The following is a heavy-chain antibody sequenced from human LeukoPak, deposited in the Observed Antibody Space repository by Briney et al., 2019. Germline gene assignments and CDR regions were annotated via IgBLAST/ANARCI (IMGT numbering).Heavy chain of an antibody. CDR3: AREAVAGTRTPGPPARQDYYFDY. D-gene: IGHD6-19*01. J-gene: IGHJ4*02. CDR2: IYYSGST. CDR1: GGSISSSSYY. V-gene: IGHV4-39*02. Sequence: SETLSLTCTVSGGSISSSSYYWGWIRQPPGKGLEWIGSIYYSGSTYYNPSLKSRVTISVDTSKNQFSLKLSSVTAADTAVYYCAREAVAGTRTPGPPARQDYYFDYWGQGTLVTVSS.